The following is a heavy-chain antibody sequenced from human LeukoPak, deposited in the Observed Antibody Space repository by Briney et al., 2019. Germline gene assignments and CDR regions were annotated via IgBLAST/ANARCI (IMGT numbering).Heavy chain of an antibody. CDR1: GGSISSYY. V-gene: IGHV4-4*07. Sequence: PSETLSLTCTVSGGSISSYYWSWIRQPAGKGLEWIGRIYTSGSTNYNPSLKSRVTMSVDTSKNQFSLKLSSVTAADTAVYYCAGGYCSGGSCYLDAFDIWGQGTMVTVSS. D-gene: IGHD2-15*01. CDR3: AGGYCSGGSCYLDAFDI. J-gene: IGHJ3*02. CDR2: IYTSGST.